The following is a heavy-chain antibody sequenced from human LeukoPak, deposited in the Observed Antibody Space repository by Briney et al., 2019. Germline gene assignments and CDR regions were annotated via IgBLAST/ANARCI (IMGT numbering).Heavy chain of an antibody. J-gene: IGHJ4*02. CDR3: AKGDDFLADYRYRFDY. Sequence: GGSLRPSCEVSGFAFSSYVMSWVRQAPGNGLWWVSAIDSNGVTTNYADSVEGRFTISRDNSKNTLYLQLSSLRDEDTAVYYCAKGDDFLADYRYRFDYWGQGTLVTVSS. CDR2: IDSNGVTT. D-gene: IGHD3-9*01. V-gene: IGHV3-23*01. CDR1: GFAFSSYV.